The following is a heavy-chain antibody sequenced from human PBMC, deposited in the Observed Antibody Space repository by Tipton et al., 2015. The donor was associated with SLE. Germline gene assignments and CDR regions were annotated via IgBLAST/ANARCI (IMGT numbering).Heavy chain of an antibody. J-gene: IGHJ4*02. CDR2: IYYSGST. CDR3: ARVRRILYSGRWGGAFDY. CDR1: GGSISSYY. Sequence: LRLSCTVSGGSISSYYWSWIRQPPGKGLEWIGYIYYSGSTNYNPSLKSRVTISVDKSKNQFSLKLSSVTAADTAVYYCARVRRILYSGRWGGAFDYWGQGTLVTVSS. D-gene: IGHD6-13*01. V-gene: IGHV4-59*12.